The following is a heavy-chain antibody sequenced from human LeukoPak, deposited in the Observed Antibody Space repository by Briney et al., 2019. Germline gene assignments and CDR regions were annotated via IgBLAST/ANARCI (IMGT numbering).Heavy chain of an antibody. D-gene: IGHD3-9*01. V-gene: IGHV1-18*01. CDR3: AREGPYFDSQEPFDY. Sequence: ASVKVSCKASGYTFTSYGISWVRQAPGQGLEWMGWISAYNGNTNYAQKLQGRVTMTTDTSTSTAYMELRSLRSDDTAVYYCAREGPYFDSQEPFDYWGQGTLVTVSS. CDR1: GYTFTSYG. J-gene: IGHJ4*02. CDR2: ISAYNGNT.